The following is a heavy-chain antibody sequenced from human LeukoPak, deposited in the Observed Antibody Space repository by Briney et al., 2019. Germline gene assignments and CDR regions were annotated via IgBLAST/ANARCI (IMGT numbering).Heavy chain of an antibody. CDR2: ISSSSSYI. Sequence: GGSLRLSCAASGFTFSSYAMHWVRQAPGKGLEWVSSISSSSSYIYYADSVKGRFTISRDNAKNSLYLQMNSLRAEDTAVYYCASHEWRQLVPGALWGYYYYGMDVWCQGTAVTVSS. V-gene: IGHV3-21*01. D-gene: IGHD6-13*01. CDR3: ASHEWRQLVPGALWGYYYYGMDV. CDR1: GFTFSSYA. J-gene: IGHJ6*02.